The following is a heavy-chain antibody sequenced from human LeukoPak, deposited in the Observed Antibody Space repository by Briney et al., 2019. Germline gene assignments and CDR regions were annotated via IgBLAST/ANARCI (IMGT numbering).Heavy chain of an antibody. CDR1: DGSISSYY. CDR2: IYYSGTT. CDR3: ASGRPLGFDY. D-gene: IGHD1-26*01. J-gene: IGHJ4*02. Sequence: PSETLSLTCTVSDGSISSYYWTWIRQPPGKGLEWIGYIYYSGTTNYNPSLKSRVTISVDTSKNQFSLKLSSVTAADTAVYYCASGRPLGFDYWGQGTLVTVSS. V-gene: IGHV4-59*01.